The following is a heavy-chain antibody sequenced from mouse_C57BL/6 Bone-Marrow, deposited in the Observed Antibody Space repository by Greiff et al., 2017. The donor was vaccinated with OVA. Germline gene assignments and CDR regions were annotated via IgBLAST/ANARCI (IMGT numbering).Heavy chain of an antibody. CDR1: GFNIKDDY. CDR2: IDPENGDT. D-gene: IGHD1-1*01. Sequence: VQLQQSGAELVRPGASVKLSCTASGFNIKDDYMHWVKQRPEQGLEWIGWIDPENGDTEYASKFQGKATITADTSSNTAYLPLSSRTSEDTAVYYCTDYGSSWGYWGQGTTLTVSS. J-gene: IGHJ2*01. V-gene: IGHV14-4*01. CDR3: TDYGSSWGY.